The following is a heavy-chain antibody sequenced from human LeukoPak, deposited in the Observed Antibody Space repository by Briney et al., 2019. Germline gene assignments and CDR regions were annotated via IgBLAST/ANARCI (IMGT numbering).Heavy chain of an antibody. V-gene: IGHV3-48*04. D-gene: IGHD3-16*02. CDR1: GFTFSSYS. CDR3: ATTYYDYVWGSYRPYYFDY. CDR2: ISSSSSTI. Sequence: SGGSLRLSCAASGFTFSSYSMNWVRQAPGKGLEWVSYISSSSSTIYYADSVKGRFTISRDNAKNSLYLQMNSLRAEDTAVYYCATTYYDYVWGSYRPYYFDYWGQGTLVTVSS. J-gene: IGHJ4*02.